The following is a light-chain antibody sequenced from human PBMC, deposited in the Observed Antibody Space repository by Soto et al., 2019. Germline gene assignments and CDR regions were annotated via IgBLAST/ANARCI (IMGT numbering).Light chain of an antibody. CDR2: GKN. CDR1: SSNIGAGYD. J-gene: IGLJ1*01. Sequence: QSVLTQPPSVSGAPGQRVTISCTGSSSNIGAGYDVHWYQQLPGTAPKLLIYGKNNRPSGVPDRFSGYESGTSASLAITGLQAEDEADYYCQYYESSLSGCVFGTGTKVTVL. CDR3: QYYESSLSGCV. V-gene: IGLV1-40*01.